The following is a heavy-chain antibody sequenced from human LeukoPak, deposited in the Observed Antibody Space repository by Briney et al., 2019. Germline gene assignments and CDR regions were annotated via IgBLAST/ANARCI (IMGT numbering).Heavy chain of an antibody. CDR1: GGSLSTYV. V-gene: IGHV1-69*05. CDR2: IIPIFGTT. Sequence: SVKVSCKAFGGSLSTYVISWVRQAPGQGLEWMGAIIPIFGTTNCAQRFQGRVPITTDESTSTAYMELSSLISGDTAMYYCARGLRDTFCSGGSCYSDYWGQGTLVTVSS. J-gene: IGHJ4*02. CDR3: ARGLRDTFCSGGSCYSDY. D-gene: IGHD2-15*01.